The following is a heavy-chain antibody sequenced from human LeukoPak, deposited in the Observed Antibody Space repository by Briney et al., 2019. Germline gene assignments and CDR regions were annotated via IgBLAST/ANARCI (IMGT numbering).Heavy chain of an antibody. D-gene: IGHD6-19*01. CDR3: AKDGKGAPVAGTGYFDY. V-gene: IGHV3-23*01. CDR1: GFTFSSYA. Sequence: QPGASLRLSCAASGFTFSSYAMSWVRQAPGKGLEWVSVISGSGGNTYYADSVKGRFTISRDNSKNTLYLQMNSLRAEDTAIYYCAKDGKGAPVAGTGYFDYWGQGILVTVSS. CDR2: ISGSGGNT. J-gene: IGHJ4*02.